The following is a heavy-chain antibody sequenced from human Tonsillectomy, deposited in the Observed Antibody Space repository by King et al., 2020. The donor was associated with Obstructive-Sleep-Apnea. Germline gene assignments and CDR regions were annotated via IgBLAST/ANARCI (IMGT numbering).Heavy chain of an antibody. CDR3: ARDLKDGFDP. J-gene: IGHJ5*01. CDR2: ITSTSDTI. CDR1: GFNFGTYG. Sequence: VQLVESGGGLVQPGGSLXLSCAASGFNFGTYGMNWVRQAPGKGLEWISYITSTSDTIYYADSVRGRFTISRDNAKNSLYLQMNSRRVEDTALFYCARDLKDGFDPWGQGTLVIVSS. V-gene: IGHV3-48*01.